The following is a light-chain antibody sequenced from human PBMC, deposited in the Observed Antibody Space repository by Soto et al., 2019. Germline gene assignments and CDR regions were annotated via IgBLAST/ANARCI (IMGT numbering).Light chain of an antibody. Sequence: DIQMTQSPSTLFASVGDRVTITCRASQSISSWLAWYQQKPGKAPKLLIYKASSLESGVPSRFSGSGSGTEFTLTISSLQPHDFATYYCQQYNSYLYIFGQGTKLEIK. J-gene: IGKJ2*01. CDR2: KAS. CDR3: QQYNSYLYI. CDR1: QSISSW. V-gene: IGKV1-5*03.